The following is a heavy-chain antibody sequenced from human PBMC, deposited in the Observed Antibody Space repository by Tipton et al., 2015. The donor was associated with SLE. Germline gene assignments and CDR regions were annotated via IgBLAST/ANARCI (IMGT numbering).Heavy chain of an antibody. D-gene: IGHD2-21*01. CDR1: GFTFNRYA. CDR3: AKDGTLWWRSRDY. V-gene: IGHV3-23*03. Sequence: GSLRLSCAASGFTFNRYAMSWVRQAPGKGLEWVSVVCTGGSTSYVESVKGRFIISRDNSKNTVYLEMNSLRVEDTAVYYCAKDGTLWWRSRDYRGRGTPVTVSS. J-gene: IGHJ4*02. CDR2: VCTGGST.